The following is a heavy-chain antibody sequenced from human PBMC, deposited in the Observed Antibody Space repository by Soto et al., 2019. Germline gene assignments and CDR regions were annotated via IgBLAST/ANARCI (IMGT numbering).Heavy chain of an antibody. J-gene: IGHJ4*02. Sequence: TSETLSLTCAVYGGSFSGWYWCWIREPPGKGLEWIGEINHSGSTNYNPSLKSRVTISVDTSKNQFSLKLSSVTAADTAVYYCASRADGYHFPEGPYYSDYWGQGTLVTVSA. V-gene: IGHV4-34*01. CDR1: GGSFSGWY. D-gene: IGHD5-12*01. CDR3: ASRADGYHFPEGPYYSDY. CDR2: INHSGST.